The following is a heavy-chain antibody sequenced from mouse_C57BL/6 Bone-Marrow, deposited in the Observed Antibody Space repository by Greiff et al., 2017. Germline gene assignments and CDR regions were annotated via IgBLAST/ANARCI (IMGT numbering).Heavy chain of an antibody. Sequence: QVQLKQSGPGLVQPSQSLSITCTVSGFSLTSYGVHWVRQSPGKGLEWLGVIWSGGSTDYNAAFISRLSISKDNSKSQVFFKMNSLQADDTAIYYCARNSYYGSSPWYFDVWGTGTTVTVSS. CDR2: IWSGGST. CDR1: GFSLTSYG. CDR3: ARNSYYGSSPWYFDV. V-gene: IGHV2-2*01. D-gene: IGHD1-1*01. J-gene: IGHJ1*03.